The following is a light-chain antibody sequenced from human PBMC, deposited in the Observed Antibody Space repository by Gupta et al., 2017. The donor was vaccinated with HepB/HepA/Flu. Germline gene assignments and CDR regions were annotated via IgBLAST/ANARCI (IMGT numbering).Light chain of an antibody. CDR2: EVS. CDR3: SSYAGSNKNV. V-gene: IGLV2-8*01. Sequence: QSALTQPPSASGPPGQSVTISCTGTSSDVGGYNYVSWYQQHPGKAPKLMVYEVSKRPSGVPDRFSGSKSGNTASLTVSGRQAEDEADYYCSSYAGSNKNVFGTGTKVTVL. CDR1: SSDVGGYNY. J-gene: IGLJ1*01.